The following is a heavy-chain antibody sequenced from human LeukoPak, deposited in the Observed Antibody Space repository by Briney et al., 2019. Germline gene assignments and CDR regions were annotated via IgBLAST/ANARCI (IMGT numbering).Heavy chain of an antibody. CDR3: ARFGYYGSGSYYLDY. J-gene: IGHJ4*02. V-gene: IGHV3-21*01. CDR2: ISSSSSYI. D-gene: IGHD3-10*01. Sequence: GGSLRLSCAASGFTFSSHSMNWVRQAPGKGLEWVSSISSSSSYIYYADSVKGRFTISRDNAKNSLYLQMNSLRAEDTAVYYCARFGYYGSGSYYLDYWGQGTLVTVSS. CDR1: GFTFSSHS.